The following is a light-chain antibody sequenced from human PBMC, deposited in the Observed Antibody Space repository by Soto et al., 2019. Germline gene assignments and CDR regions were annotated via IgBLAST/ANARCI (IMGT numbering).Light chain of an antibody. CDR3: QHADSFPLIT. J-gene: IGKJ5*01. V-gene: IGKV1-12*01. CDR2: AAS. CDR1: EDISTW. Sequence: DIQMTQSPSSVSASVGDRVTITCRSSEDISTWLAWYQQKPGKAPKLLIYAASSLQSGVQSRFSCSGTGTDFTLTISSLQPEDFATYYCQHADSFPLITFGQGTRLDIK.